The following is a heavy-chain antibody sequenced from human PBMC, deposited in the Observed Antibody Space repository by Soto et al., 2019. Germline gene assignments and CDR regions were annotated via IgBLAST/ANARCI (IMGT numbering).Heavy chain of an antibody. CDR3: ARGNYIDYRSSFDF. CDR1: DASISSGDYY. Sequence: SETLSLTCTVSDASISSGDYYWTWIRQPPGKGLEWIGYIFHSGRADYNPSLTSRVSISVDTSKNIFSLKVNSVTAADTAVYYCARGNYIDYRSSFDFWGQGALVTVSS. D-gene: IGHD4-17*01. CDR2: IFHSGRA. J-gene: IGHJ5*01. V-gene: IGHV4-30-4*01.